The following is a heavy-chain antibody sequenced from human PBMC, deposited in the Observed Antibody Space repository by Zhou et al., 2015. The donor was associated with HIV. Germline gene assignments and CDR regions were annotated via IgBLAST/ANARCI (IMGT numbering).Heavy chain of an antibody. CDR3: AKASQRRDVVHLKALLDF. Sequence: QVQLVQSGAEVKKPGSSVKVSCKASGGTFSSYAISWVRQAPGQGLEWMGGIIPLSRTVHYAQKFQGRVTLTADKSTNTAYMELNGLTSGDTAIYYCAKASQRRDVVHLKALLDFWGQGTLVTVSS. CDR2: IIPLSRTV. D-gene: IGHD2-21*01. J-gene: IGHJ4*02. CDR1: GGTFSSYA. V-gene: IGHV1-69*06.